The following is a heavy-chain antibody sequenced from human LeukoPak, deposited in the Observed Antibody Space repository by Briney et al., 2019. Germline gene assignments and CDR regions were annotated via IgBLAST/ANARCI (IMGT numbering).Heavy chain of an antibody. J-gene: IGHJ3*02. CDR2: INPNSGGT. D-gene: IGHD3-3*01. CDR3: ARRYYDFWSGTRDAFDI. V-gene: IGHV1-2*02. CDR1: GYTFTGYY. Sequence: GASVKVSCKASGYTFTGYYMHWVRQAPGQGLEWMGWINPNSGGTNYAQKFQGRVTMTRDTSISTAYMELSRLRSDDTAVYYCARRYYDFWSGTRDAFDIWGQGTMVTVSS.